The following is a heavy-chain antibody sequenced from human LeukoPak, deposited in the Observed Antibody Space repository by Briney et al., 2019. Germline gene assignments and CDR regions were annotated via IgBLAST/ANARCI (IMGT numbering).Heavy chain of an antibody. Sequence: PGGSLRLSCAASGFSFSDSDMHWVRQASGKGLEWVGRIRSKSHSYATAYAVSVKGRFTISRDDSKDTAYLQMNSLRTDDTAVYYCARSSLRFLEWLLVFDYWGQGTLVTVSS. CDR3: ARSSLRFLEWLLVFDY. D-gene: IGHD3-3*01. V-gene: IGHV3-73*01. CDR2: IRSKSHSYAT. CDR1: GFSFSDSD. J-gene: IGHJ4*02.